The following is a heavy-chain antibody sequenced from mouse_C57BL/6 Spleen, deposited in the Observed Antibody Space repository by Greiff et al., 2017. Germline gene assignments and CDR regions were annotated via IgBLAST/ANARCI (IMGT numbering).Heavy chain of an antibody. CDR3: ARKTAQALYFDY. J-gene: IGHJ2*01. D-gene: IGHD3-2*02. CDR1: GYTFTSYW. V-gene: IGHV1-52*01. CDR2: IDPSDSET. Sequence: VQLQQPGAELVRPGSSVKLSCKASGYTFTSYWMHWVKQRPIQGLEWIGNIDPSDSETHYIQKFKDKATLTVDKSSSTAYMQLSSLTSEDSAVYYCARKTAQALYFDYWGQGTTLTVSS.